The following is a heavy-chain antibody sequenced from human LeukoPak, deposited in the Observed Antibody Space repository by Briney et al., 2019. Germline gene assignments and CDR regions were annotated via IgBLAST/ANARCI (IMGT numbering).Heavy chain of an antibody. Sequence: SETLSLTCTVSGGYISSSSYYWGWIRQPPGKGLEWIGSIYYSGSTYYNPSLKSRVTISVDTSKNHFSLKLSSVTAADTAVYYCARHSRRVAAASADCWGQGTLVTVSS. V-gene: IGHV4-39*01. J-gene: IGHJ4*02. D-gene: IGHD6-13*01. CDR1: GGYISSSSYY. CDR3: ARHSRRVAAASADC. CDR2: IYYSGST.